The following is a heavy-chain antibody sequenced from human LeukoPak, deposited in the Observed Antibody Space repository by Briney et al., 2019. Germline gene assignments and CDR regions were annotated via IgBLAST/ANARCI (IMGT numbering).Heavy chain of an antibody. V-gene: IGHV4-61*02. Sequence: SQTLSLTCTFSGGSISSGSYYWSWIRQPAGKGLEWIGRIYTSGSTNYNPSLKSRVTISVDTSKNQFSLKLSSVTAADTAVYYCARELPYCGGDCYSGWFDPWGQGTLVTVSS. CDR2: IYTSGST. J-gene: IGHJ5*02. CDR1: GGSISSGSYY. CDR3: ARELPYCGGDCYSGWFDP. D-gene: IGHD2-21*02.